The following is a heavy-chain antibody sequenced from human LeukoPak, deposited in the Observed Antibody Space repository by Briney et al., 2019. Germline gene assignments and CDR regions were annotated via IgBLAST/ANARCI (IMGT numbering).Heavy chain of an antibody. CDR2: IYYSGST. Sequence: SSETLSLTCTVSGGSISSSSYYWGWIRQPPGKGLEWIGNIYYSGSTYYNPSLKSRVTISVDTSKNQFSLKLSSVTAADTAVYYCARQYCSSTSCPYYYYYYGMDVWGQGTTVTVSS. V-gene: IGHV4-39*07. CDR1: GGSISSSSYY. J-gene: IGHJ6*02. CDR3: ARQYCSSTSCPYYYYYYGMDV. D-gene: IGHD2-2*01.